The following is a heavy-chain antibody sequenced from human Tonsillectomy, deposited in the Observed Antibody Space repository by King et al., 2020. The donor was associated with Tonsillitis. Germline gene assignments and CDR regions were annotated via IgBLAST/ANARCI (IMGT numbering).Heavy chain of an antibody. J-gene: IGHJ4*02. CDR2: ISSSSSYI. V-gene: IGHV3-21*01. D-gene: IGHD4-23*01. CDR3: ARVGGDYGGSFDY. CDR1: GFTFSSYS. Sequence: VQLVESGGGLVKPGGSLRLSCAASGFTFSSYSMNWVRQAPGKGLEWVSSISSSSSYIYSADSVKGRINISRDNAKKSLYLQMNSLRAEDTDVYYYARVGGDYGGSFDYWGQGTLVTVSS.